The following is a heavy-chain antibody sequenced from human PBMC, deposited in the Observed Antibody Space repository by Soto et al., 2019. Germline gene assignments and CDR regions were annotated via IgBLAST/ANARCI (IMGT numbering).Heavy chain of an antibody. CDR3: ASGGYDYYYYYGMDV. J-gene: IGHJ6*02. CDR1: GYTYTSYA. D-gene: IGHD5-12*01. V-gene: IGHV1-3*01. CDR2: INAGNGNT. Sequence: GASVTVSCKDSGYTYTSYAMHWVRQAPRQRLEWMGWINAGNGNTKYSQKFQGRVTITRDTSASTAYMELSSLRSEDTAVYYCASGGYDYYYYYGMDVWGQGTTVTVSS.